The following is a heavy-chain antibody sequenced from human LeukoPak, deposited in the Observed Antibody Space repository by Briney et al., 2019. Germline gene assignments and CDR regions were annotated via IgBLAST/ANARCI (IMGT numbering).Heavy chain of an antibody. V-gene: IGHV4-59*08. Sequence: SETLSLTCTVSSGSISSYYLSWIRQPPGKGLEWIGYIHYSGSTNYNPSLKSRVTISVDTSKSQFSLRLSSVTAADTAVYYCARRYYYDSSYWYFDLWGRGTLVTVSS. J-gene: IGHJ2*01. CDR3: ARRYYYDSSYWYFDL. CDR2: IHYSGST. D-gene: IGHD3-22*01. CDR1: SGSISSYY.